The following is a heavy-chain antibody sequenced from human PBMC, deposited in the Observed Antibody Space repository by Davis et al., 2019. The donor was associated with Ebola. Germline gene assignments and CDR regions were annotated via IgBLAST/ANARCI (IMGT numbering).Heavy chain of an antibody. CDR1: GFTFSGSA. CDR3: SGSYRGFDY. J-gene: IGHJ4*02. D-gene: IGHD1-26*01. Sequence: GESLKISCAASGFTFSGSAMHWVRQSSGKGLEWVGRIRSKANSYATAYAASVKGRFTISRDDSKNTAYPQMNSLKTEDTAVYYCSGSYRGFDYWGQGTLVTVSS. V-gene: IGHV3-73*01. CDR2: IRSKANSYAT.